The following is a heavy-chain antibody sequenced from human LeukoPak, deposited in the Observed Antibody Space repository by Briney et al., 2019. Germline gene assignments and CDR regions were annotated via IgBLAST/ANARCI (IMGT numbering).Heavy chain of an antibody. CDR2: ISSSGTNI. CDR1: GFTFSSYE. CDR3: ARGIYCSGGSCYSGYYYGVDV. D-gene: IGHD2-15*01. J-gene: IGHJ6*04. V-gene: IGHV3-48*03. Sequence: GGSLRLSCAASGFTFSSYEMNWVRQAPGTGLEWISYISSSGTNIYYADSVKGRFTISRDNAKNSLYLEMSSPRAEDTALYYCARGIYCSGGSCYSGYYYGVDVWGKGTTVTVSS.